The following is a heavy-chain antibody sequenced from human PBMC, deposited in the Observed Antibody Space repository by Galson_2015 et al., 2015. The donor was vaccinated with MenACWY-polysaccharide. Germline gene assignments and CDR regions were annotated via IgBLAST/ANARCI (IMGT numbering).Heavy chain of an antibody. V-gene: IGHV3-48*03. CDR1: GFTFSTYD. CDR3: ARDRGSYDAYDI. J-gene: IGHJ3*02. Sequence: SLRLSCAASGFTFSTYDMNWVRQSPEKGLQWIAYISGGGSMINHAESVKGRITISQNKPKDSLYLEKNSLTAEDTGLYYCARDRGSYDAYDIWGQGTVVTVSS. D-gene: IGHD5-18*01. CDR2: ISGGGSMI.